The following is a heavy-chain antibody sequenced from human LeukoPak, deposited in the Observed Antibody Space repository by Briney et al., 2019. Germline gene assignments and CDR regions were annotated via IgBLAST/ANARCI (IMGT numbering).Heavy chain of an antibody. CDR3: ARQTYCSSTSCYSADY. CDR1: GGSISSSSYY. D-gene: IGHD2-2*01. V-gene: IGHV4-39*01. J-gene: IGHJ4*02. CDR2: IYYSGST. Sequence: PSETLSLTCTVSGGSISSSSYYWGWIRQPPGKGLEWIGSIYYSGSTYYNPSLKSRVTISVDTSKNQFSLKLSSVTAADTAVYYCARQTYCSSTSCYSADYWGQGTLVTVSS.